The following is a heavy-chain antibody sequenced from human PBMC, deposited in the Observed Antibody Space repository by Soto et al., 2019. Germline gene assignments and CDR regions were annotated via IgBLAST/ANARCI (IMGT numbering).Heavy chain of an antibody. CDR3: ARFTMRSPFVDY. J-gene: IGHJ4*02. V-gene: IGHV4-34*01. D-gene: IGHD2-15*01. Sequence: AETLCLACAVYDGSFSCYYWIWIRQPPGKGLEWIGEIKHSGSTNYNPSLKRRVTISVDTSKNQLSLKLSSVTAADTAVYYCARFTMRSPFVDYWGQGTLVTVSS. CDR1: DGSFSCYY. CDR2: IKHSGST.